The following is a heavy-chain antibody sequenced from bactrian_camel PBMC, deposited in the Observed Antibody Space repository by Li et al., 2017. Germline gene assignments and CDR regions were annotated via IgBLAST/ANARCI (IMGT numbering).Heavy chain of an antibody. V-gene: IGHV3S40*01. CDR2: INDPGTSS. D-gene: IGHD3*01. Sequence: VQLVESGGGSVQAGESLTLSCAASGFVFARYTMSWLRQAPGKGLEWVARINDPGTSSHYADSVKDRFTISRDNAKNTVYLQMNSLKTEDTGIYYCAKGYRQDPMTPGLEKGQGTQVTVSS. J-gene: IGHJ4*01. CDR1: GFVFARYT.